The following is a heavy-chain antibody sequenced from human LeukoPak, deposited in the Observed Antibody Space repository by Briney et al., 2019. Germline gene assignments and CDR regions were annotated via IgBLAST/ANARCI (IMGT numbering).Heavy chain of an antibody. CDR2: IYYSGST. CDR3: ARRRGSGWYHFDY. CDR1: GGSISSYY. V-gene: IGHV4-59*08. Sequence: SETLSLTCTVSGGSISSYYWSWIRQPPGKGLEWIGYIYYSGSTNYNPSLKSRVTISVDTSKNQFSLKLSSVTAADTAVYYCARRRGSGWYHFDYWGQGTLVTVSS. D-gene: IGHD6-19*01. J-gene: IGHJ4*02.